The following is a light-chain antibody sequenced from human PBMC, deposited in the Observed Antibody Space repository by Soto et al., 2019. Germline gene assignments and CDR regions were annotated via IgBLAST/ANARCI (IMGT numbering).Light chain of an antibody. CDR1: QSVSSSY. CDR2: GAS. CDR3: QQYGSSPGVT. V-gene: IGKV3-20*01. J-gene: IGKJ5*01. Sequence: EIVLTQSPGTLSLSPGERATLSCRASQSVSSSYLAWYQQKPGQAPRLLIYGASSRATRIPDRFSGSGSGTDFTLTIIRLEPEDFAVYYCQQYGSSPGVTFGQGTRLEIK.